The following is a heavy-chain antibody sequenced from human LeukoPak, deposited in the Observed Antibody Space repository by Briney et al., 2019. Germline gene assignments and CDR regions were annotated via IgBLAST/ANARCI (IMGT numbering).Heavy chain of an antibody. V-gene: IGHV1-8*01. D-gene: IGHD5-12*01. CDR3: ARGHLGYSGYDTDFDY. CDR1: GYTFTSYD. Sequence: GASVKVSCKASGYTFTSYDINWVRQATGQGLEWMGWMNPNSGNTGYAQKFQGRVTMTRNTSISTAYMELSSLRSEDTAVYYCARGHLGYSGYDTDFDYWGQGTLVTVSS. J-gene: IGHJ4*02. CDR2: MNPNSGNT.